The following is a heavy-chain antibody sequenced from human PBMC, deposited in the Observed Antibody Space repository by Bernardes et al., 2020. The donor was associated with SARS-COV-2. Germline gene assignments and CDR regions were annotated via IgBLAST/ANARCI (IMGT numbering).Heavy chain of an antibody. V-gene: IGHV3-23*01. CDR2: ISGSGGST. D-gene: IGHD3-3*01. Sequence: GGSLRLSCAASGFTFSSYAMSWVRQAPGKGLEWVSAISGSGGSTYYADSVKGRFTISRDNSKNTRYLQMNSLRAEDTAVYYCAKDHNPVDDYDFWSGFGGSYGMDVWGQGTTVTVSS. J-gene: IGHJ6*02. CDR1: GFTFSSYA. CDR3: AKDHNPVDDYDFWSGFGGSYGMDV.